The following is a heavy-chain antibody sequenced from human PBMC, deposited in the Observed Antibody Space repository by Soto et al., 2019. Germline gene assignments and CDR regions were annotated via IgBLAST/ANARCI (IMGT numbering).Heavy chain of an antibody. V-gene: IGHV5-51*01. D-gene: IGHD3-22*01. J-gene: IGHJ6*03. CDR2: IYPGDSDT. CDR3: ARLASSMILTYPHYYYYMDV. Sequence: PGESLKISCKGSGYSFTSYWIGWVRQMPGKGLEWMGIIYPGDSDTRYSPSFQGQVTISADKSISTAYLQWSSLKASDTAMYYCARLASSMILTYPHYYYYMDVWGKGTTVTVSS. CDR1: GYSFTSYW.